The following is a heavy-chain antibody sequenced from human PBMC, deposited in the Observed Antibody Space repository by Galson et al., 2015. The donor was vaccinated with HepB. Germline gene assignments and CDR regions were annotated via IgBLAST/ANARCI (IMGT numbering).Heavy chain of an antibody. V-gene: IGHV1-69*04. CDR2: IIPILGIA. Sequence: SVKVSCKASGGTFSSYAISWVRQAPGQGLEWMGRIIPILGIANYAQKFQGRVTITADKSTSTAYMELSSLKASDTAMYYCARRGGRALRENWFDPWGQGTLVTVSS. D-gene: IGHD1-26*01. CDR1: GGTFSSYA. CDR3: ARRGGRALRENWFDP. J-gene: IGHJ5*02.